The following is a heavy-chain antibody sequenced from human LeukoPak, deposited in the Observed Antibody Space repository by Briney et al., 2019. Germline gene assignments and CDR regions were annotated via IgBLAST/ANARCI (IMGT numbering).Heavy chain of an antibody. CDR3: ARALWFRESEPHYFDY. D-gene: IGHD3-10*01. CDR1: GGSISSYY. Sequence: SETLSLTCTVSGGSISSYYWSWIRQPPGKGLEWIGYIYYSGSTNYNPSLKSRVTISVDTSKNQFSLKLSSVTAADTAVYYCARALWFRESEPHYFDYWGQGTLVTVSS. CDR2: IYYSGST. J-gene: IGHJ4*02. V-gene: IGHV4-59*01.